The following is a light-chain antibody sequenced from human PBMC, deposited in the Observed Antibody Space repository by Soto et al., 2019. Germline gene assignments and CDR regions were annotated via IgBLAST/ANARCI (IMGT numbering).Light chain of an antibody. Sequence: DIVLTQSPDTLSLSPGERATLSCRASQSVSSNYLAWYQQKPGQAPRLLIYGASTRAAGIPDRFSGSGSGTDFTLTISRLEPEDCVVYYGQQYGSSSYTFGQGTRLEIK. CDR2: GAS. CDR1: QSVSSNY. CDR3: QQYGSSSYT. V-gene: IGKV3-20*01. J-gene: IGKJ2*01.